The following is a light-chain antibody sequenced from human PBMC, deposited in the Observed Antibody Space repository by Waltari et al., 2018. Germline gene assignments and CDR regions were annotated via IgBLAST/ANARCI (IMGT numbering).Light chain of an antibody. CDR2: GAS. V-gene: IGKV3-20*01. CDR1: QSVGSSF. CDR3: QQNDGSPRT. Sequence: EIVLTQSPGTLSLSPGDRATLSCRASQSVGSSFLAWYQQKPGQAPRLLIYGASSRATGIPDRFSGSGSGTDFTLTISRLEPEDFAVYYCQQNDGSPRTFGQGTKVEIK. J-gene: IGKJ1*01.